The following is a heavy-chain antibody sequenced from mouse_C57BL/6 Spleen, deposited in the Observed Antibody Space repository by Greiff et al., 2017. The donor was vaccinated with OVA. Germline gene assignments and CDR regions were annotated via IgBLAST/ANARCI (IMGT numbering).Heavy chain of an antibody. CDR1: GFNIKDYY. CDR2: IDPEDGDT. J-gene: IGHJ3*01. D-gene: IGHD2-5*01. Sequence: VQLKESGAELVRPGASVKLSCTASGFNIKDYYMHWVKQRPEQGLEWIGRIDPEDGDTEYAPKFQGKATMTADTSSNTAYLQLSSLTSEDTAVYYCTSYYSNSAWFAYWGQGTLVTVSA. CDR3: TSYYSNSAWFAY. V-gene: IGHV14-1*01.